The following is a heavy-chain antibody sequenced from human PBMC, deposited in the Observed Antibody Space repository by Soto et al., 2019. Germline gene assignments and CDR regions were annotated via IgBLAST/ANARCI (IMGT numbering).Heavy chain of an antibody. CDR1: GGTFSSYA. CDR2: IIPIFGTA. Sequence: QVQLVQSGAEVKKPGSSVKVSCKASGGTFSSYAISWVRQAPGQGLEWMGGIIPIFGTANYAQKFQGRVTITADESTSTAYMELSSLRSEDTAVYYCARRRTSVTAKIDIYYYYGMDVWGQGTTVTVSS. J-gene: IGHJ6*02. V-gene: IGHV1-69*01. D-gene: IGHD2-2*01. CDR3: ARRRTSVTAKIDIYYYYGMDV.